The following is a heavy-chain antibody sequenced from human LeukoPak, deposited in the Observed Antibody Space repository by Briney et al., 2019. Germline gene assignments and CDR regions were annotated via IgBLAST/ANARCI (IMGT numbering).Heavy chain of an antibody. D-gene: IGHD3-10*01. J-gene: IGHJ4*02. CDR3: ARDVMVRGVIRYYFDY. V-gene: IGHV1-46*01. CDR1: GYTFTSYY. Sequence: ASVKVSCKASGYTFTSYYMHWVRQAPGQGLECMGIINPSGGTTSYAQKFQGRVTMTRDTSTTTVYMELSSLRSEDTAVYYCARDVMVRGVIRYYFDYWGQGTLVTVSS. CDR2: INPSGGTT.